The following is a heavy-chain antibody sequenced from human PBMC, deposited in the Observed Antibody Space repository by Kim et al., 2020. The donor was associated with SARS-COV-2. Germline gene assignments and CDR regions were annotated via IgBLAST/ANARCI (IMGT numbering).Heavy chain of an antibody. J-gene: IGHJ4*02. CDR2: T. CDR3: ARAYYYDSSGYS. D-gene: IGHD3-22*01. V-gene: IGHV1-2*02. Sequence: TNYAQKFKGRVTMTRDTSISTAYMELSRLRSDDTAVYYCARAYYYDSSGYSWGQGTLVTVSS.